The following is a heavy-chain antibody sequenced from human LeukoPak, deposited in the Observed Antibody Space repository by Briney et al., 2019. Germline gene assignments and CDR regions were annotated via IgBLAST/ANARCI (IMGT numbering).Heavy chain of an antibody. CDR1: GYSFTDYY. Sequence: ASVKVSCKASGYSFTDYYMHWVRQAPGQGLEWMGWINPNSGGTNYAQKSQGRVTMTRDTSISTAYMELSRLRSDDTAVYYCARDRDAIFGVVIIGEFDYWGQGTLVTVSS. CDR2: INPNSGGT. V-gene: IGHV1-2*02. D-gene: IGHD3-3*01. J-gene: IGHJ4*02. CDR3: ARDRDAIFGVVIIGEFDY.